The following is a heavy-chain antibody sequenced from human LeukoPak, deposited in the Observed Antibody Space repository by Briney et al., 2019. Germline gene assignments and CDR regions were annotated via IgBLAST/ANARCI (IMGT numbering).Heavy chain of an antibody. V-gene: IGHV1-2*02. D-gene: IGHD6-6*01. CDR2: INPNSGGT. J-gene: IGHJ5*02. CDR3: ARAGSSVGWFDP. Sequence: ASVKVSCKASGYTFTSYGISWVRQAPGQGLEWMGWINPNSGGTNYAQKFQGRVTMTRDTSISTAYMELSRLRSDDTAVYYCARAGSSVGWFDPWGQGTLVTVSS. CDR1: GYTFTSYG.